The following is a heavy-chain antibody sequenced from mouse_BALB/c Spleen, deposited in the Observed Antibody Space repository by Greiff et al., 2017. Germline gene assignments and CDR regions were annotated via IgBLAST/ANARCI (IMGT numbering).Heavy chain of an antibody. V-gene: IGHV1S22*01. CDR1: GYTFTSYW. CDR2: IYPGSGST. J-gene: IGHJ2*01. Sequence: LQQPGSELVRPGASVKLSCKASGYTFTSYWMHWVKQRPGQGLEWIGNIYPGSGSTNYDEKFKSKATLTVDTSSSTAYMQLSSLTSEDSAVYYCTRGHDWGQGTTLKVSS. CDR3: TRGHD. D-gene: IGHD3-1*01.